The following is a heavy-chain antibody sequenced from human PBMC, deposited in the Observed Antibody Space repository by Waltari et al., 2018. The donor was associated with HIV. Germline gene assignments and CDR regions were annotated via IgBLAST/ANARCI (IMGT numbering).Heavy chain of an antibody. Sequence: QVQLQESGPGLVKPSQTLSLTCTVSGGSISSGDYYWSWIRQPPGKGLEGIGYIYYSGSTYYNPSLKCRVTISVDTSKNQFSLKLSSVSAADTAVYYCARAGSVFGTSPYGMDIWGQGTTVTVSS. J-gene: IGHJ6*02. CDR3: ARAGSVFGTSPYGMDI. CDR2: IYYSGST. CDR1: GGSISSGDYY. V-gene: IGHV4-30-4*01. D-gene: IGHD2-2*01.